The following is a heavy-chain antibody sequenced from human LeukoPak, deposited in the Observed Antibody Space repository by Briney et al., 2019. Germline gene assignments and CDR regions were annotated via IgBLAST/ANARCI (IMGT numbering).Heavy chain of an antibody. V-gene: IGHV1-69*05. Sequence: SVKVSCKASGGTFSSYAIIWVRQAPGQGLEWMGGIIPIFGTANYAQKFQGRVTITTDESTSTAYMELSSLRSEDTAVYYCARGRASAAQFDPWGQGTLVTVSS. J-gene: IGHJ5*02. CDR1: GGTFSSYA. D-gene: IGHD6-19*01. CDR3: ARGRASAAQFDP. CDR2: IIPIFGTA.